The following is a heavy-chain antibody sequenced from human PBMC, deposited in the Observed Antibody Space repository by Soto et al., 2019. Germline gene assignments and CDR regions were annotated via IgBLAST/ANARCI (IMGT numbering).Heavy chain of an antibody. Sequence: SETLSLTCAVSGGSISSSHWWTWVRQPPGKGLDWIGEIFHSGSTNYNPSLRSRVTISLDKSRNHFSLTLRSVTAADTAVYYCARSPSSSWFGGGAFDIWGQGTMVPVSS. D-gene: IGHD6-13*01. CDR3: ARSPSSSWFGGGAFDI. CDR1: GGSISSSHW. J-gene: IGHJ3*02. V-gene: IGHV4-4*02. CDR2: IFHSGST.